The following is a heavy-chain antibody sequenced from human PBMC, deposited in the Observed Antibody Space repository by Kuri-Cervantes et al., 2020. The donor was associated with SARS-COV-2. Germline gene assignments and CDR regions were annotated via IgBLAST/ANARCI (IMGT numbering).Heavy chain of an antibody. V-gene: IGHV4-38-2*02. CDR3: ARDRGRIAAAGIGWFDP. CDR1: GYSISSGYY. Sequence: SETLSLTCAVSGYSISSGYYWGWIRQPPGKGLEWIGSIYYSGNTLYNPSLKSRLTISVDTSKKQFSLNLSSVTAADTAVYYCARDRGRIAAAGIGWFDPWGQGTLVTVSS. D-gene: IGHD6-13*01. J-gene: IGHJ5*02. CDR2: IYYSGNT.